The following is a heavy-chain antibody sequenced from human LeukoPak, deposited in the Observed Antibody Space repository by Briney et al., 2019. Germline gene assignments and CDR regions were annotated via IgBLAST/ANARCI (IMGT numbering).Heavy chain of an antibody. CDR3: ARHNYDFWSGYYSDPYYFDY. CDR2: IYYSGST. D-gene: IGHD3-3*01. Sequence: SETLSLTCTVSGSSISSYYWSWIRQPPGKGLEWIGYIYYSGSTNYNPSLKSRVTISVDTSKNQFSLKLSSVTAADTAVYYCARHNYDFWSGYYSDPYYFDYWGQGTLVTVPS. V-gene: IGHV4-59*08. CDR1: GSSISSYY. J-gene: IGHJ4*02.